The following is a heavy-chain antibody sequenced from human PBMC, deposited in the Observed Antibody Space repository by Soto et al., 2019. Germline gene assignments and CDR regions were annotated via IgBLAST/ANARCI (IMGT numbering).Heavy chain of an antibody. V-gene: IGHV4-39*01. CDR3: ARPKDYGSGSYPFDY. Sequence: SETLSLTCTVSGGSISSSSYYWGWIRQPPGKGLEWIGSIYYSGSTYYNPSLKSRVTISVDTSKNQFSLKLSSVTAADTAVYYCARPKDYGSGSYPFDYWGQGTLVTVSS. J-gene: IGHJ4*02. CDR2: IYYSGST. CDR1: GGSISSSSYY. D-gene: IGHD3-10*01.